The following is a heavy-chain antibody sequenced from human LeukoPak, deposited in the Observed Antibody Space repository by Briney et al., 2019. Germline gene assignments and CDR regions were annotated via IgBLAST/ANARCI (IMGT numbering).Heavy chain of an antibody. D-gene: IGHD3-9*01. CDR3: AKDIDDILTGYLFDY. J-gene: IGHJ4*02. CDR2: ISTRSTYI. CDR1: GFNFSAYS. Sequence: GGSLRLSCVASGFNFSAYSMNWVRQAPGKGPEWVSSISTRSTYIYYADSVRGRFTISRDNAKNSLYLQMNSLRAEDTALYYCAKDIDDILTGYLFDYWGQGTLVTVSS. V-gene: IGHV3-21*04.